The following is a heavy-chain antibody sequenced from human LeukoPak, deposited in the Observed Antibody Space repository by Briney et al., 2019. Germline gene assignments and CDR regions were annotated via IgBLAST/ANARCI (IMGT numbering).Heavy chain of an antibody. CDR3: ARDQYYDFWSGPNAFDY. CDR2: ISSSGSTI. J-gene: IGHJ4*02. D-gene: IGHD3-3*01. V-gene: IGHV3-48*03. Sequence: GGSLRLSCAASGFTFSSYEMNWVRQAPGKGLEWVSYISSSGSTIYYADSVKGRFTISRDNAKNSLYLQMSSLRAEDTAVYYCARDQYYDFWSGPNAFDYWGQGTLVTVSS. CDR1: GFTFSSYE.